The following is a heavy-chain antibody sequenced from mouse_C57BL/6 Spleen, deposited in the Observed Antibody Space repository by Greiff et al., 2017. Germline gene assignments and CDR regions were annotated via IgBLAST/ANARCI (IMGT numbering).Heavy chain of an antibody. CDR2: INYDGSST. D-gene: IGHD4-1*02. J-gene: IGHJ4*01. Sequence: EVKLVESEGGLVQPGSSMKLSCTASGFTFSDYYMAWVRQVPEKGLEWVANINYDGSSTYYLDSLKSRFIISRDNAKNILYLQMSSLKSEDTATYYCARENQLDYAMDYWGQGTSVTVSS. CDR3: ARENQLDYAMDY. CDR1: GFTFSDYY. V-gene: IGHV5-16*01.